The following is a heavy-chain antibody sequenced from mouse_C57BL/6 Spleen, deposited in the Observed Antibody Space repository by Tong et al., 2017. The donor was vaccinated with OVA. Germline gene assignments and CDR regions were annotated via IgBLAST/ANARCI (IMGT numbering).Heavy chain of an antibody. J-gene: IGHJ2*01. CDR2: ISDGGSYT. CDR1: GFTFSSYA. Sequence: EVQLQESGGDLVKPGGSLKLSCAASGFTFSSYAMSWVRQTPEKRLEWVATISDGGSYTYYPDNVKGRFTISRDNAKNNLYLQMSHLKSEDTAMYYCARDLGYFDYWGQGTTLTVSS. D-gene: IGHD4-1*01. V-gene: IGHV5-4*01. CDR3: ARDLGYFDY.